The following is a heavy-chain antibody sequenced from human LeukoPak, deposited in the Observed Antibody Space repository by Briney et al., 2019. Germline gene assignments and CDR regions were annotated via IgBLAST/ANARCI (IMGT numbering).Heavy chain of an antibody. Sequence: GGSLRLSCAASGFTFSSYGMSWVRQAPGKGLERVSGISGSGGSTYYADSVKGRFTISRDNSKNTLYLQMNSLRAEDTAVYYCAKYRTTSAPPRNFDYWGQGTLLTVSS. CDR2: ISGSGGST. J-gene: IGHJ4*02. D-gene: IGHD1-14*01. V-gene: IGHV3-23*01. CDR1: GFTFSSYG. CDR3: AKYRTTSAPPRNFDY.